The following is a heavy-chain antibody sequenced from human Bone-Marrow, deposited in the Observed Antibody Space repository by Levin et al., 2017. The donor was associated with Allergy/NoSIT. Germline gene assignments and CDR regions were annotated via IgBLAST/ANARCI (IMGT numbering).Heavy chain of an antibody. D-gene: IGHD2-21*02. V-gene: IGHV1-8*01. CDR2: MNPNSGNT. CDR3: ARGLRDYCGGDCYQNWFDP. CDR1: GYTFTSYD. J-gene: IGHJ5*02. Sequence: PGESLKISCKASGYTFTSYDINWVRQATGQGLEWMGWMNPNSGNTGYAQKFQGRVTMTRNTSISTAYMELSSLRSEDTAVYYCARGLRDYCGGDCYQNWFDPWGQGTLVTVSS.